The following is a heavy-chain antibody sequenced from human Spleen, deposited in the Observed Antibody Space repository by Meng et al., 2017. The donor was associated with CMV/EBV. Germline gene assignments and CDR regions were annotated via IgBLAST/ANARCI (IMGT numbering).Heavy chain of an antibody. Sequence: GCYYWSWIRQQPGKGLEWIGYIYYSGSTYYNPSLKSRVTISVDTSKNQFSLKLSSVTAADTAVYYCARAPRSSVYDSSGYDLAFDPWGQGTLVTVSS. CDR1: GCYY. D-gene: IGHD3-22*01. J-gene: IGHJ5*02. V-gene: IGHV4-31*02. CDR2: IYYSGST. CDR3: ARAPRSSVYDSSGYDLAFDP.